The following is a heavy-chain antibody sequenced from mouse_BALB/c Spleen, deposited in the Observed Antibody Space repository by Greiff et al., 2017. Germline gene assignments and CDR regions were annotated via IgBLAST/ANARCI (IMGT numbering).Heavy chain of an antibody. Sequence: EVKLQESGPGLVKPSQSLSLTCTVTGYSITSDYAWNWIRQFPGNKLEWMGYISYSGSTSYNPSLKSRISITRDTSKNQFFLQLNSVTTEDTATYYCARGTVYFDYWGKGTTLTVAS. D-gene: IGHD4-1*01. J-gene: IGHJ2*01. CDR2: ISYSGST. CDR3: ARGTVYFDY. V-gene: IGHV3-2*02. CDR1: GYSITSDYA.